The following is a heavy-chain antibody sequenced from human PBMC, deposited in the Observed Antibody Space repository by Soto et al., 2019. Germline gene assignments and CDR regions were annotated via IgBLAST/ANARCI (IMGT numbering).Heavy chain of an antibody. CDR2: ISSSGSTI. V-gene: IGHV3-48*03. D-gene: IGHD3-22*01. Sequence: PGGSLRLSCAASGFTFSSYGMNWVRQAPGKGLEWVSYISSSGSTIYYADSVKGRFTISRDNAKNSLYLQMNSLRAEDTAVYYCARGLTMIVATSPFDYWGQGTLVTVSS. CDR1: GFTFSSYG. J-gene: IGHJ4*02. CDR3: ARGLTMIVATSPFDY.